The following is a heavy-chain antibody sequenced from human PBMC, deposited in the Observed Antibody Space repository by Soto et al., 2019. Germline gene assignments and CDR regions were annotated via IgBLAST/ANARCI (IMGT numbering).Heavy chain of an antibody. CDR3: AREQGYCRGRSCYNYMDV. CDR1: SGSFSGYY. J-gene: IGHJ6*03. Sequence: SETLSLTCAVYSGSFSGYYWSWIRQPPGKGLEWIGDINHSGNSNYNPSLKSRVTISVDKSKNQFSLKLSSLTAADTAVYYCAREQGYCRGRSCYNYMDVWGKGTTVTVSS. V-gene: IGHV4-34*01. D-gene: IGHD2-15*01. CDR2: INHSGNS.